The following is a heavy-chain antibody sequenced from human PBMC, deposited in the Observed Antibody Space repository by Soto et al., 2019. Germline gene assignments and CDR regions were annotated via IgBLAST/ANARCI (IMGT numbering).Heavy chain of an antibody. Sequence: EVQLVESGGDLVQPGGSLRLSCAVSGFTFSSYWMHWVRQAPGKGLVWVSRINSDGSSTSYGDSVKGRFIISRDNAKNTLYLQMSSLRVEDSAEYYCARDPRSWLESWGQGTLVTVSS. CDR2: INSDGSST. CDR1: GFTFSSYW. D-gene: IGHD6-13*01. J-gene: IGHJ4*02. CDR3: ARDPRSWLES. V-gene: IGHV3-74*01.